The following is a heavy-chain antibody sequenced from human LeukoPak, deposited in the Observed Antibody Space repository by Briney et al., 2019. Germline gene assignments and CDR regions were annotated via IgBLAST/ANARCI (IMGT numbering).Heavy chain of an antibody. Sequence: GGSLRFSCAASGFTFNYFWMHWVGQVPGKGPVWVSGINHDGTATYYADSVKGRFTISRDNAKNTVYLQMNGLRAEDTSVYFCATVSEYWGQGTLVTVSS. CDR2: INHDGTAT. J-gene: IGHJ4*02. CDR1: GFTFNYFW. CDR3: ATVSEY. V-gene: IGHV3-74*01.